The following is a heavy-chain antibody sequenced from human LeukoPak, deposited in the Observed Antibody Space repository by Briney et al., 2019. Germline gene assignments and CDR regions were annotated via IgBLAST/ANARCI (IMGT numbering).Heavy chain of an antibody. V-gene: IGHV3-53*01. CDR3: ARATVTTSPPYFDY. CDR2: IYSGGST. J-gene: IGHJ4*02. CDR1: GFTFSSYS. D-gene: IGHD4-17*01. Sequence: GGSLRLSCAASGFTFSSYSMNWVRQAPGKGLEWVSVIYSGGSTYYADSVKGRFTISRDNSKNTLYLQMNSLRAEDTAVYYCARATVTTSPPYFDYWGQGTLVTVSS.